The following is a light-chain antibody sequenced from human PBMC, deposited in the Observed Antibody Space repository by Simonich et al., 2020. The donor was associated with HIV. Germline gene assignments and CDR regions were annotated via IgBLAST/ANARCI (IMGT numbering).Light chain of an antibody. V-gene: IGLV2-14*03. CDR1: SSDIGGYNY. CDR3: CSYACSSTVV. CDR2: NVS. J-gene: IGLJ2*01. Sequence: QSALTQPASVSGSPGQSITISCPGTSSDIGGYNYVSWYQQHPGKAPKLMIYNVSKRPSGVSNRFSGSKSGNTASLTISGLQAEDEADYYCCSYACSSTVVFGGGTKLTVL.